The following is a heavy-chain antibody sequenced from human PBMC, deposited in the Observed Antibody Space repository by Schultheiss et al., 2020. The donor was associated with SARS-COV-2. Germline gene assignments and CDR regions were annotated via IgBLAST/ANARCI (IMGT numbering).Heavy chain of an antibody. CDR3: ARTSKGDIQYFVKFVGWFDP. J-gene: IGHJ5*02. Sequence: SQTLSLTCTVSGGSIISDVYYWGWIRQSPGKGLEWIVTTYYTGSAYYNPSLKSRVTISVDTSKDEFSLKLSSVTAADTAVYYCARTSKGDIQYFVKFVGWFDPWGQGTLVTVSS. CDR2: TYYTGSA. CDR1: GGSIISDVYY. V-gene: IGHV4-39*01. D-gene: IGHD3-9*01.